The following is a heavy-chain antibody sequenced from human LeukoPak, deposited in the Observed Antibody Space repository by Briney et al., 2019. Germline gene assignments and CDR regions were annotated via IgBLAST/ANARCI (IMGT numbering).Heavy chain of an antibody. J-gene: IGHJ6*02. CDR3: ARTSVGMDV. V-gene: IGHV3-48*02. D-gene: IGHD3-3*01. Sequence: GGSLRLSCAASGFTFRSYSMNWVRQAPGKGLGWVSYISSGSSTIYYADSVKGRFTISRDNAKNSLYLQMNSLRDEDTAVFYCARTSVGMDVWGQGTTVTVSS. CDR2: ISSGSSTI. CDR1: GFTFRSYS.